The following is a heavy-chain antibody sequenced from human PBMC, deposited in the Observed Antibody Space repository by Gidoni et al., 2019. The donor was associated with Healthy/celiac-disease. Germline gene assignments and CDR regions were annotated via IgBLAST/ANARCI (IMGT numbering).Heavy chain of an antibody. CDR2: IWYDGSNK. V-gene: IGHV3-33*01. CDR3: ARVYRELVRYYYYGMDV. D-gene: IGHD6-6*01. J-gene: IGHJ6*02. CDR1: GFTFSSYG. Sequence: QVPLVESGGGVVQPGRSLRLSCAASGFTFSSYGMHWVRQAPGKGLEWVAVIWYDGSNKYYADSVKGRFTISRDNSKNTLYLQMNSLRAEDTAVYYCARVYRELVRYYYYGMDVWGQGTTVTVSS.